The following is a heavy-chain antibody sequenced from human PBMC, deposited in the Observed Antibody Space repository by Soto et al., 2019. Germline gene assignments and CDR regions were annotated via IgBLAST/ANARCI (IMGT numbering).Heavy chain of an antibody. J-gene: IGHJ6*02. V-gene: IGHV5-51*01. Sequence: GESLKTSCKGSGYSFTSYWIGWVRQMPGKGLEWMGIIYPGDSDTRYSPSFQGQVTISADKSISTAYLQWSSLKASDTAMYYCARQSRQWLVYYYDYGMDVWGQGTTVTVSS. CDR2: IYPGDSDT. CDR1: GYSFTSYW. D-gene: IGHD6-19*01. CDR3: ARQSRQWLVYYYDYGMDV.